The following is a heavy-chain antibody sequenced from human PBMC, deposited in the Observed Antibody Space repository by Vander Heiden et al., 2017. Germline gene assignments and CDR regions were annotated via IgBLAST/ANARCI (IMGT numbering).Heavy chain of an antibody. CDR1: GFTPRHYA. Sequence: EVNVLESGGGLVQPGRSLRLSCAVSGFTPRHYAIHWVRQSPGKGLEWVSGFDYNSGRVDDADSVKGRFTTSGDNAKKSLYLQMDSLRGEDTAVYYCTKDLVPGGADVWGQGTTVTVSS. V-gene: IGHV3-9*02. CDR3: TKDLVPGGADV. CDR2: FDYNSGRV. J-gene: IGHJ6*02. D-gene: IGHD2-2*01.